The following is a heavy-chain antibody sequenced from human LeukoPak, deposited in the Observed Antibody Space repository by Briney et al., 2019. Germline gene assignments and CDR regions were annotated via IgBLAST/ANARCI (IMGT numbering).Heavy chain of an antibody. CDR1: GFTFSGYW. J-gene: IGHJ4*02. Sequence: PGGSLRLSCAASGFTFSGYWMHWVRQAPGKGLVWVSRIFTDGTGTTYADSVKGRFTISRDNAKNTLYLQMNSLRAEDTAVYYCARDVSYGYDYWGQGTLVTVSS. CDR2: IFTDGTGT. CDR3: ARDVSYGYDY. D-gene: IGHD5-18*01. V-gene: IGHV3-74*01.